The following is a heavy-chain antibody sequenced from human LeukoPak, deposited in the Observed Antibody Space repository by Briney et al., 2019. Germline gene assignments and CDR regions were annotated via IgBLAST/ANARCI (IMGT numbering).Heavy chain of an antibody. CDR1: GVSISSGDYY. Sequence: PSQILSLTCTVSGVSISSGDYYWSWLRQPPGKGLEWIGYIYYIGNTYYNPSLKSRVTISVDTSKNQFSLKLSSVTAADTAVYYCASAYCGGDCTPYWYFDLWGRGTLVTVSS. V-gene: IGHV4-30-4*01. CDR2: IYYIGNT. CDR3: ASAYCGGDCTPYWYFDL. J-gene: IGHJ2*01. D-gene: IGHD2-21*02.